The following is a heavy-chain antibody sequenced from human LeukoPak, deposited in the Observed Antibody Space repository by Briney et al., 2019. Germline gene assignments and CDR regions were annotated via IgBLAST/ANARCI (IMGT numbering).Heavy chain of an antibody. J-gene: IGHJ4*02. CDR3: ARGPSQKSDLDKTTRVRGFFDY. V-gene: IGHV4-30-2*01. CDR1: GGSISSGGHS. D-gene: IGHD4-23*01. Sequence: SETLSLTCAVSGGSISSGGHSWSWIRQPPGKGLEWIGYIYHTGNTYYNPSLKSRVTISVDRSKSQFSLRLSSVTAADTAVYYCARGPSQKSDLDKTTRVRGFFDYWGQGTLVTVSS. CDR2: IYHTGNT.